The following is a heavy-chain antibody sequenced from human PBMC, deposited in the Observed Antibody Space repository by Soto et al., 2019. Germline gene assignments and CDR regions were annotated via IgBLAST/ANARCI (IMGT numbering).Heavy chain of an antibody. Sequence: QVQLVESGGGVVQPGRSLRLSCAASGFTFSSYGMHWVRQAPGKGLEWVAVIWYDGSNKYYADSVKGRFTISRDNSKNTLYLQMNSLRAEDTAVYYCARSDYGDPFDYWGQGTLVTVFS. CDR3: ARSDYGDPFDY. V-gene: IGHV3-33*01. J-gene: IGHJ4*02. CDR2: IWYDGSNK. CDR1: GFTFSSYG. D-gene: IGHD4-17*01.